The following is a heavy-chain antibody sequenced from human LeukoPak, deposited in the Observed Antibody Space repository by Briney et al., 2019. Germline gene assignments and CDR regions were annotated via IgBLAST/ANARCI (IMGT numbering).Heavy chain of an antibody. V-gene: IGHV1-18*04. Sequence: ASVKVSCKASGYTFTSYGISWVRQAPGQGLEWMGWIRAYNGNTNYAQKLQGRVTMTTDTSTSTAYMELRSLRSDDTAVYYCARSITMVRGIYYYGMDVWGKGTTVTVSS. CDR3: ARSITMVRGIYYYGMDV. J-gene: IGHJ6*04. D-gene: IGHD3-10*01. CDR1: GYTFTSYG. CDR2: IRAYNGNT.